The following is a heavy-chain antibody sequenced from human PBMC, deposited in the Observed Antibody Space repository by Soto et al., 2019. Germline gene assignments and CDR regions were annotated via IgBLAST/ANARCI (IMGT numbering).Heavy chain of an antibody. CDR3: ARDIMGTNHYYYGMDV. J-gene: IGHJ6*02. Sequence: SETLSLTCTVSGGSISSYYWSWIRQPPGKGLEWIGYIYYSGSTNYNPSLKSRVTISVDTSKNQFSLKLSSVTAADTAVYYCARDIMGTNHYYYGMDVWGQGTTVTVSS. D-gene: IGHD2-8*01. V-gene: IGHV4-59*01. CDR2: IYYSGST. CDR1: GGSISSYY.